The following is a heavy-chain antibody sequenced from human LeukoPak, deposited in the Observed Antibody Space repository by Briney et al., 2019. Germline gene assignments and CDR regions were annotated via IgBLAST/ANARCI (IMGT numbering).Heavy chain of an antibody. CDR1: GFTFNSFS. J-gene: IGHJ4*02. V-gene: IGHV3-30*04. Sequence: GGSLRLSCATSGFTFNSFSMHWVRQAPGKGLEWVAVISYDGSNKYYADSVKGRFTISRDNSKNTLYLQMNSLRAEDTAVYYCARDLITLGGVIGLSYWGQGTLVTVSS. D-gene: IGHD3-16*01. CDR2: ISYDGSNK. CDR3: ARDLITLGGVIGLSY.